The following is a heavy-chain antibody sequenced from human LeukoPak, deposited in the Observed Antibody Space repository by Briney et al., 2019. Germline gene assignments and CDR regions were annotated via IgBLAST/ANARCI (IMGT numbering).Heavy chain of an antibody. V-gene: IGHV3-21*04. Sequence: GGSLRLSCAASGFTFSSYSMNWVRQAPGKGLEWVSSISSSSSYIYYADSVKGRFTISRDNAKNSLYLQMNSLRAEDTALYYCARDRVWGTAAADTDYWGQGTLVTVSS. D-gene: IGHD6-13*01. CDR3: ARDRVWGTAAADTDY. J-gene: IGHJ4*02. CDR2: ISSSSSYI. CDR1: GFTFSSYS.